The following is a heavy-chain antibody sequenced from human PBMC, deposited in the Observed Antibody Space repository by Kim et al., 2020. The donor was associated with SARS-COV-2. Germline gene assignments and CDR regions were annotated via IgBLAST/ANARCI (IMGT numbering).Heavy chain of an antibody. CDR1: GGTFSSYA. CDR3: ARCSSTSCHKDFDY. CDR2: IIPIIGIA. Sequence: SVKVSCKASGGTFSSYAISWVRQAPGQGLEWMGWIIPIIGIANYAQKFQGRVTITADKSTSTAYMELSSLRSEDTAVYYCARCSSTSCHKDFDYWGQGTLVTISS. J-gene: IGHJ4*02. V-gene: IGHV1-69*10. D-gene: IGHD2-2*01.